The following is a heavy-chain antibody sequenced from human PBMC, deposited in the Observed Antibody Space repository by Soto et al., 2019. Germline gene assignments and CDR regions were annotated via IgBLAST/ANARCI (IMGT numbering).Heavy chain of an antibody. V-gene: IGHV1-69*02. Sequence: EASVKVSCKASGGTFSSYTISWVRQAPGQGLEWMGRIIPILGIANYAQKFQGRVTITADKSTSTAYMELSSLRSEDTAVYYCAINRVRGVIEAPCYMDVWGKGTRVTVSS. CDR3: AINRVRGVIEAPCYMDV. D-gene: IGHD3-10*01. CDR1: GGTFSSYT. CDR2: IIPILGIA. J-gene: IGHJ6*03.